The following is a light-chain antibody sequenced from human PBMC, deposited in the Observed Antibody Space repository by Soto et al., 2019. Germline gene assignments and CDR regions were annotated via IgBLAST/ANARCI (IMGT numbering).Light chain of an antibody. CDR2: DVS. Sequence: QPASVSGSPGQSITISCTGTSSDVGGYNYVSWYQHHPGKAPKLMIYDVSNRPSGVSNRFSGSKSGNTASLTISGLQAEDEADYYCSSYTSSSTPLFGGGTKVTVL. V-gene: IGLV2-14*03. CDR3: SSYTSSSTPL. CDR1: SSDVGGYNY. J-gene: IGLJ2*01.